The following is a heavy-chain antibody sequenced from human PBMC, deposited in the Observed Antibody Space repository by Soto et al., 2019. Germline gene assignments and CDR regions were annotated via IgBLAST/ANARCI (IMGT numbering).Heavy chain of an antibody. CDR1: GGTFSSYT. CDR2: IIPILGIA. J-gene: IGHJ4*02. D-gene: IGHD4-4*01. CDR3: AVYYSKMAFDY. V-gene: IGHV1-69*02. Sequence: ASVKVSCKASGGTFSSYTISWVRQAPGRGLEWMGRIIPILGIANYAQKFQGRVTITADKSTSTAYMELSSLRSEDTAVYYCAVYYSKMAFDYWGQGTLVTVSS.